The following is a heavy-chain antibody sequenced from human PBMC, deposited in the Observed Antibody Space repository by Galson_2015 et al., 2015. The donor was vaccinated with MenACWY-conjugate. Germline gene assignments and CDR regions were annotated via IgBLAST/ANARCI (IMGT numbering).Heavy chain of an antibody. CDR2: ISWDGGST. D-gene: IGHD6-13*01. CDR3: AKGRLGLGGYGLDY. Sequence: SPRLSCAASGFTFDDYAMHWVRQAPGKGLEWVSLISWDGGSTYYADSVKGRFTISRDNSKNSLYLQMNSLRAEDTALYHCAKGRLGLGGYGLDYWGQGTLVTVSS. J-gene: IGHJ4*02. V-gene: IGHV3-43D*03. CDR1: GFTFDDYA.